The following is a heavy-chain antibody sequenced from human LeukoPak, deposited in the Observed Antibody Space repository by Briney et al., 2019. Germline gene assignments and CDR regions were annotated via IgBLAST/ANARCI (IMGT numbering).Heavy chain of an antibody. CDR2: ASYSGNT. Sequence: SETLSLTCTVSGASISSSTYYWGWIRQPPGKGLEWIGSASYSGNTYYNPSLKSRVTILVDTSKNQFSLKMTSVTAADTAVYYCARDQYYDVSAYYEIDYWGQGTLVTVSS. CDR1: GASISSSTYY. V-gene: IGHV4-39*07. J-gene: IGHJ4*02. D-gene: IGHD3-22*01. CDR3: ARDQYYDVSAYYEIDY.